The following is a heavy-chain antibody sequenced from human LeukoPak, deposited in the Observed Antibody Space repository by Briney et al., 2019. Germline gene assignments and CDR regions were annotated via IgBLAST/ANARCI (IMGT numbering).Heavy chain of an antibody. CDR3: ARDRRGGSYYGYFDY. V-gene: IGHV3-30*01. J-gene: IGHJ4*02. CDR1: GFTFSSYA. Sequence: GGSLRLSCAASGFTFSSYAMHWVRQPPGKGLEWVAVISYDGSNKYYADSVKGRFTISRDNSKNTLYLQMNSLRAEDTAVYHCARDRRGGSYYGYFDYWGQGTLVTVSS. D-gene: IGHD1-26*01. CDR2: ISYDGSNK.